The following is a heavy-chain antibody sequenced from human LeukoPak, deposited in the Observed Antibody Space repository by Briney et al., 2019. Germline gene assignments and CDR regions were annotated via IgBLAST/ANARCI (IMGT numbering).Heavy chain of an antibody. D-gene: IGHD5-24*01. V-gene: IGHV1-2*02. CDR2: IIPNSGGT. CDR3: ARSRGVDMWYFDY. J-gene: IGHJ4*02. CDR1: GYTFTGYY. Sequence: GASVKVSCKASGYTFTGYYIHWVRQAPGQGLEWMGWIIPNSGGTDYAQKFQGRVTMTRDTSISTAYMELSRLRSDDTAVYYCARSRGVDMWYFDYWGQGTLVTVSS.